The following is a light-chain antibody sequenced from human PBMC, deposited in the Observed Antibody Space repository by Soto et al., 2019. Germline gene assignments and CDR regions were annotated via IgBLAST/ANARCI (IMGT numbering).Light chain of an antibody. CDR3: QQYNNWPFT. J-gene: IGKJ4*01. CDR1: QSFSSS. CDR2: GAS. Sequence: EIVMTQSPATLSVSPGERATLSCRASQSFSSSLAWYQQKPGQAPRLLIYGASARATGIPARFSGSGSGTEFTLTISSLKSEDFAVYSCQQYNNWPFTFGRGTKVEI. V-gene: IGKV3-15*01.